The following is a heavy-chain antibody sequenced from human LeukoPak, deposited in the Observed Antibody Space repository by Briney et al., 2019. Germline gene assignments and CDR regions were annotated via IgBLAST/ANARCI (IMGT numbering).Heavy chain of an antibody. D-gene: IGHD3-22*01. V-gene: IGHV3-30*03. CDR2: ISYDGSNK. CDR3: ARETYYDSSGYYTFDY. Sequence: GGSLRLSCAASGFTFSSYGMHWVRQAPGKGLEWVAVISYDGSNKYYADSVKGRFTISRDNSKNTLYLQMNSLRAEDTAVYYCARETYYDSSGYYTFDYWGQGTLVTVSS. CDR1: GFTFSSYG. J-gene: IGHJ4*02.